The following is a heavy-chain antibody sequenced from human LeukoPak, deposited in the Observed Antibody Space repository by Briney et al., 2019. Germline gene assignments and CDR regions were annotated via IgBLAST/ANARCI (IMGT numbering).Heavy chain of an antibody. D-gene: IGHD1-26*01. Sequence: SETLSLTCTVSGGSISSYYWSWIRQPPGKGLEWIGYIYYSGSTNYNPSLKSRVTISVDTSKNQFSLELSSVTAADTAVYYCARSLGATDAFDIWGQGTMVTVSS. CDR3: ARSLGATDAFDI. J-gene: IGHJ3*02. CDR2: IYYSGST. CDR1: GGSISSYY. V-gene: IGHV4-59*01.